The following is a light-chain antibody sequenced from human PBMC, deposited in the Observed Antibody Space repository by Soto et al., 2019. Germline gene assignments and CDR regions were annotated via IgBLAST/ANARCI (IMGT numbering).Light chain of an antibody. CDR2: GNN. Sequence: VLTQPPSVSGAPGQRVTISCTGSSSNIGAGYDVHWYQQLPGTAPKLLIYGNNNRPSGVPDRFSGSKSGTSASLAITGLQAEDEADYYCQSHDSSLSTYNYVFGTGTKVTVL. V-gene: IGLV1-40*01. J-gene: IGLJ1*01. CDR3: QSHDSSLSTYNYV. CDR1: SSNIGAGYD.